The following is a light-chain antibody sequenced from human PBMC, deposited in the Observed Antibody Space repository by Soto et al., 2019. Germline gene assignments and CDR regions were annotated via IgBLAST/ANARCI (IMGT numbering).Light chain of an antibody. Sequence: EIVLMQSPGTLSLSPGERATLSCRASQSVSSSYLAWYQQKPGQAPRLLIYGASSRATGIPERFSGSGSGTDFTLTISRLEPEDFAVYYCQQYGSSPWTFGQGTKVDIK. V-gene: IGKV3-20*01. CDR3: QQYGSSPWT. J-gene: IGKJ1*01. CDR2: GAS. CDR1: QSVSSSY.